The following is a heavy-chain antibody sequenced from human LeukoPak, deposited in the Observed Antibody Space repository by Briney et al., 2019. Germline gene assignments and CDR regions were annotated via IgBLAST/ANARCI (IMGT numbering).Heavy chain of an antibody. CDR2: IIPIFGTA. J-gene: IGHJ3*02. V-gene: IGHV1-69*06. CDR3: AREGMTTVTTGVLLGI. D-gene: IGHD4-17*01. Sequence: SVKVSCKASGGTFSSYAISWVRQAPGQGLEWIGGIIPIFGTANYAQKFQGRVTITADKSTSTAYMELSSLRSEDTAVYYCAREGMTTVTTGVLLGIWGQGTMVSVSS. CDR1: GGTFSSYA.